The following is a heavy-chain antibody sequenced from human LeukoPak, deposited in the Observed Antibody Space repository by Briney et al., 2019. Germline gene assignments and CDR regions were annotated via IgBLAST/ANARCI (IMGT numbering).Heavy chain of an antibody. J-gene: IGHJ5*02. CDR3: ARAGDSSGYLNWFDP. CDR1: GGSISSSNW. D-gene: IGHD3-22*01. Sequence: SETLSLTCAVSGGSISSSNWWSWVRQPPGKGLEWIGEIYHSGSTNYNPPLKSRVTISVDKSKNQFSLKLSSVTAADTAVYYCARAGDSSGYLNWFDPWGQGTLVTVSS. V-gene: IGHV4-4*02. CDR2: IYHSGST.